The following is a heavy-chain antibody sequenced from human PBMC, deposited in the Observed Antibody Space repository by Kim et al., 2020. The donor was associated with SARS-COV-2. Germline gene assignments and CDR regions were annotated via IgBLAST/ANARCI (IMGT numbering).Heavy chain of an antibody. V-gene: IGHV3-23*01. D-gene: IGHD2-15*01. J-gene: IGHJ3*02. Sequence: ADSVKGRFTISRDNSKHTLYLQMNSLRAEDTAVYYCAKVSGGSCYGAFDIGGQGTMVTVSS. CDR3: AKVSGGSCYGAFDI.